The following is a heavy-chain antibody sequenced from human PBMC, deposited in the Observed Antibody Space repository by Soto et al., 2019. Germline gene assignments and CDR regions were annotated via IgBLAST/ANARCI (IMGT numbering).Heavy chain of an antibody. CDR2: ISSNGGST. CDR3: ARGKKVGATFFDY. CDR1: GFTFSSYA. Sequence: EVQLVESGGGLVQPGGSLRLSCAASGFTFSSYAMHWVRQAPGKGLEYVSAISSNGGSTYYANSVKGRFTISRDNSKTTLYLQMGSLRAEDMAVYYCARGKKVGATFFDYWGQGTLVTVSS. V-gene: IGHV3-64*01. J-gene: IGHJ4*02. D-gene: IGHD1-26*01.